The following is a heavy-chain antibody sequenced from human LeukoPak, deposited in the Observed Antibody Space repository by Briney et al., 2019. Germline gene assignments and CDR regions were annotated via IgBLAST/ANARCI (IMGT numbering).Heavy chain of an antibody. D-gene: IGHD6-19*01. CDR3: ARVVGIAVAGPNWFDP. J-gene: IGHJ5*02. CDR2: IGTAGDT. Sequence: GGSLRLSCAASGFTFSSYDMHWVRQATGKGLEWVSAIGTAGDTYYPGSVKGRFTISRENAKNSLYLQMNSLRAGDTAVYYCARVVGIAVAGPNWFDPWGQGTLVIVSS. CDR1: GFTFSSYD. V-gene: IGHV3-13*01.